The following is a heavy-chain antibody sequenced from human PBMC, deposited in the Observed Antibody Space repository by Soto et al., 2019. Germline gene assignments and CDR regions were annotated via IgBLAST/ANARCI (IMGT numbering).Heavy chain of an antibody. CDR3: AKDPRSPDYDILTGYQDPWWFDP. CDR1: GFTFSSYA. D-gene: IGHD3-9*01. CDR2: ISGSGGST. J-gene: IGHJ5*02. Sequence: EVQLLESGGGLVQPGGSLRLSCAASGFTFSSYAMSWVRQAPGKGLEWVSAISGSGGSTYYADSVKGRFTISRDNSKNRLYLQMNSLRAEDTAVYYCAKDPRSPDYDILTGYQDPWWFDPWGQGTLVTVSS. V-gene: IGHV3-23*01.